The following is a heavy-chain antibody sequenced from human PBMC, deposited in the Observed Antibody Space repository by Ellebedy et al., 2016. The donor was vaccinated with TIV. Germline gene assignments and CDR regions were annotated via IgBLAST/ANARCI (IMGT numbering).Heavy chain of an antibody. CDR2: IWYDGNNK. CDR1: GFTFSSYG. CDR3: ARDGAPYFGSGSYIYYFDY. D-gene: IGHD3-10*01. Sequence: GESLKISXAASGFTFSSYGMHWVRQAPGKGLEWVAVIWYDGNNKYYADSVKGRFTISRDDSKNTMYLQMNSLRADDTAVYYCARDGAPYFGSGSYIYYFDYWGQGTLVTVSS. J-gene: IGHJ4*02. V-gene: IGHV3-33*01.